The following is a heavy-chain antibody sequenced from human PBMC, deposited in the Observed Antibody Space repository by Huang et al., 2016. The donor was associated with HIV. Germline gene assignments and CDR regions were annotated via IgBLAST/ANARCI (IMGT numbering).Heavy chain of an antibody. V-gene: IGHV3-48*02. J-gene: IGHJ4*02. CDR2: ISSSSSTI. CDR3: ARGIRYFGVVAYFDY. Sequence: EVQLVESGGGLVQPGGSLRLSCAASGFTFSSYSMNWVRQAQGKGLEWVSYISSSSSTIYYADSVKGRFTISRDNAKNSLFLQMNSLRDEDTAVYYCARGIRYFGVVAYFDYWGQGALVTVSS. CDR1: GFTFSSYS. D-gene: IGHD3-3*01.